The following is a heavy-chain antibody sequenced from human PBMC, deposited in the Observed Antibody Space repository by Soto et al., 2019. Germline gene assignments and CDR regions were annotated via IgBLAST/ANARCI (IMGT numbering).Heavy chain of an antibody. CDR2: IWFDGSNK. J-gene: IGHJ4*02. Sequence: QVQLVESGGGVVQPGRSLRLSCAASGFTFSSYGMHWVRQAPGKGLEWVAVIWFDGSNKFYAGSVKGPFTISRDNSKNTVALPMNRLRDEDPAAEYWATTGPYWGQGTLVTVSS. V-gene: IGHV3-33*01. CDR3: ATTGPY. CDR1: GFTFSSYG.